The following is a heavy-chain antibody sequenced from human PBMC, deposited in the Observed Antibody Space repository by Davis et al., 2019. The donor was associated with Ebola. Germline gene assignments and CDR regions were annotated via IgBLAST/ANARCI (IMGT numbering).Heavy chain of an antibody. CDR1: GYTFKNSA. CDR2: INPNSGST. D-gene: IGHD1-1*01. J-gene: IGHJ6*04. CDR3: ARDRVSGTTGMTDGGLYYYYAMDV. V-gene: IGHV1-8*01. Sequence: ADSVKVSCKASGYTFKNSAISWVRQAPGQGLEWMGRINPNSGSTSYAQKFQGRVTMTRDTSTSTVYMELSSLRSEDTAVYYCARDRVSGTTGMTDGGLYYYYAMDVWGKGTTVTVSS.